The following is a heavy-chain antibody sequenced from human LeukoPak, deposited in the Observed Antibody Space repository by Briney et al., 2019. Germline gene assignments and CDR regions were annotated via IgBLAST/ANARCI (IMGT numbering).Heavy chain of an antibody. Sequence: ASVKVSCKASGYSFTGYYMHWVRQAPGQGLEWMGWINPNSGGTNYAQNFQGRVTMTRDTSISTAYMELSRLRSDDTALYYCARVWQYSRSSDAFDIWGQGTMVTVSS. CDR3: ARVWQYSRSSDAFDI. D-gene: IGHD6-6*01. CDR2: INPNSGGT. CDR1: GYSFTGYY. V-gene: IGHV1-2*02. J-gene: IGHJ3*02.